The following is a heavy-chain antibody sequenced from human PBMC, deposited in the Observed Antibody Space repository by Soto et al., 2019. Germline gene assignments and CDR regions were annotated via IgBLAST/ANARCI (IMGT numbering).Heavy chain of an antibody. J-gene: IGHJ4*02. CDR3: ARVSCSGGSCHEFDY. V-gene: IGHV4-30-2*01. Sequence: QLQLQESGSGLVKPSQTLSLTCAVSGGSISSGGYSWSWIRQPPGKGLEWIGYIYHSGSTYYNPSLKSRVTIXXDXSXXQFSLKLSSVTAADTAVYYCARVSCSGGSCHEFDYWGQGTLVTVSS. D-gene: IGHD2-15*01. CDR2: IYHSGST. CDR1: GGSISSGGYS.